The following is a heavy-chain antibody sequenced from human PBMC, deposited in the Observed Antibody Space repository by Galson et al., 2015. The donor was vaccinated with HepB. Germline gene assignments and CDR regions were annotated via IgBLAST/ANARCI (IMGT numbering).Heavy chain of an antibody. CDR2: IHSRGDT. V-gene: IGHV4-61*02. CDR1: GGSINSGSYY. CDR3: VRGSGTYYNPLNV. Sequence: SLTCTVSGGSINSGSYYWSWIRQPAGKGLEWIGRIHSRGDTNYNPSLKSRVSMSIDTSKNQFSLELNSVTAADTAFYFCVRGSGTYYNPLNVWCKGTTVTVSS. J-gene: IGHJ6*04. D-gene: IGHD3-10*01.